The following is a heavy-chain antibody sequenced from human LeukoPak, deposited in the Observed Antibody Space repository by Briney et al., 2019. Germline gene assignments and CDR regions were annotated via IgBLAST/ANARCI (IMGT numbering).Heavy chain of an antibody. CDR1: GFTFSSYG. V-gene: IGHV3-23*01. D-gene: IGHD3-10*01. CDR2: ISGSGGST. CDR3: AKVSTLLLWFGENDY. J-gene: IGHJ4*02. Sequence: GGSLRLSCAASGFTFSSYGMSWVRQAPGKGLEWVSAISGSGGSTYYADSVKGRFTISRDNSKNTLYLQMNSLRAEDTAVYYCAKVSTLLLWFGENDYWGQGTLVTVSS.